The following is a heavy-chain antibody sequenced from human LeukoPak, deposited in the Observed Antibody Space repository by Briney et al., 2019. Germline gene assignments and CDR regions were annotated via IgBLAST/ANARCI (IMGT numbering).Heavy chain of an antibody. J-gene: IGHJ4*02. V-gene: IGHV3-11*01. CDR2: ISSSGSTI. D-gene: IGHD3-22*01. Sequence: GGSLRLSCAASGFTFSDYYMSWIRQAPGKGLEWVSYISSSGSTIYYADSVKGRFTISRDNAKNSLYLQMNSLRAEDTAVYYCAKGDPYYYDSSGYDWGQGTLVTVSS. CDR3: AKGDPYYYDSSGYD. CDR1: GFTFSDYY.